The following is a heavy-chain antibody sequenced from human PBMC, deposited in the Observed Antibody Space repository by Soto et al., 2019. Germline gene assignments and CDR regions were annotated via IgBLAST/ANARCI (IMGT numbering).Heavy chain of an antibody. Sequence: SVKVSCKASGGTFSSYAISWVRQAPGQGLEWMGGIIPIFGTANYAQKFQGRVTITADESTSTAYMELSSLRSEDTAVYYCASSYYDSSGYYTFFDYWGQAPLVTVSS. CDR2: IIPIFGTA. CDR3: ASSYYDSSGYYTFFDY. J-gene: IGHJ4*02. V-gene: IGHV1-69*13. CDR1: GGTFSSYA. D-gene: IGHD3-22*01.